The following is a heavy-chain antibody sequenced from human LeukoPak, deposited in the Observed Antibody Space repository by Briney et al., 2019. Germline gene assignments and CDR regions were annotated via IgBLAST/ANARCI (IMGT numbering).Heavy chain of an antibody. CDR1: GFTFSSYA. D-gene: IGHD3-16*01. V-gene: IGHV3-23*01. J-gene: IGHJ4*02. CDR2: ISSDGYST. Sequence: GGSLRLSCAASGFTFSSYAMSWVRQAPEKGLEWVSAISSDGYSTYNADSVKSRFTISRDNSKNTLYLHMNSLRAEDTAVYYCAKSGGNTGGHFDYWGQEPLVTVS. CDR3: AKSGGNTGGHFDY.